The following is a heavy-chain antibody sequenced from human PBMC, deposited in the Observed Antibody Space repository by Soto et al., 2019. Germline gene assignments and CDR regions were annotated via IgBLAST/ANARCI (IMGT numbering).Heavy chain of an antibody. J-gene: IGHJ4*02. V-gene: IGHV1-8*01. CDR1: GKTFTSFD. CDR2: INPNSGNT. D-gene: IGHD3-9*01. Sequence: ASVKVSCKASGKTFTSFDINWVRQATGQGLEWMGWINPNSGNTGYAQKFQGRVTMTRNTSISTAYMELSSLRSEDTAIYYCARVAQYQSLTDWGQGTLVTVSS. CDR3: ARVAQYQSLTD.